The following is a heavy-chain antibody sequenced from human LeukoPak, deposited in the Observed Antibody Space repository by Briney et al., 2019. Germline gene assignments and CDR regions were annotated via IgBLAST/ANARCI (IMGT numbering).Heavy chain of an antibody. J-gene: IGHJ4*02. D-gene: IGHD6-19*01. CDR1: GYSISSGYY. CDR3: AGGDSGYSSGWYRFDY. CDR2: TYHSGST. Sequence: SETLSLTCAVSGYSISSGYYWGWIRQPPGKGLEWIGSTYHSGSTYYNPSLKSRVTISVDTSKNQFSLKLSSVTAADTAVYYCAGGDSGYSSGWYRFDYWGQGTLVTVSS. V-gene: IGHV4-38-2*01.